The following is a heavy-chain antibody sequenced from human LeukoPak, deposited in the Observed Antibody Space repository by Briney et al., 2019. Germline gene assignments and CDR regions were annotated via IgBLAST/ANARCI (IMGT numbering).Heavy chain of an antibody. Sequence: SVKVSCKASGGTFTNYAFNWVRQAPGQGLEWMGRIIPIYDSAHYAQRFQGRITITTDESSTTAYMTLSSLTSDDTAVYYCASQDASIYSESSTSPTYSDWGQGTLVTVSS. CDR3: ASQDASIYSESSTSPTYSD. CDR1: GGTFTNYA. CDR2: IIPIYDSA. V-gene: IGHV1-69*05. D-gene: IGHD3-22*01. J-gene: IGHJ4*02.